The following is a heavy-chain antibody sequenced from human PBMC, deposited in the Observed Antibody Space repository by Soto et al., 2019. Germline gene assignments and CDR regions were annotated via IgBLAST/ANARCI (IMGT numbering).Heavy chain of an antibody. CDR3: AKHSGYYDFDS. CDR2: IDYSGNT. J-gene: IGHJ4*02. V-gene: IGHV4-59*03. CDR1: GGSISSAY. D-gene: IGHD5-12*01. Sequence: QVQLQESGPGLVKPSETLSLTCSVSGGSISSAYWSWIRQPPGKGLEWIAYIDYSGNTHPNPSLKGRVTMSVDTSKNQFSLKLSSVTASDTAVYFCAKHSGYYDFDSWGQGTRVTVSS.